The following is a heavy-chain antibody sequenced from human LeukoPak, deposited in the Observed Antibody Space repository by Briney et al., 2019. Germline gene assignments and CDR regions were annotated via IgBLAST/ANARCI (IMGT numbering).Heavy chain of an antibody. V-gene: IGHV3-74*01. CDR3: ARVSDYGDYFWYFDL. CDR2: IHSDGRNT. D-gene: IGHD4-17*01. Sequence: QPRRSLRPSCAASGFTFSSYWMYWVRQAPGKGLVWVSRIHSDGRNTSYADSVKGRFTISRDNAKNTLYLQMNSLRAEDTAVYYCARVSDYGDYFWYFDLWGRGTLVTVSS. J-gene: IGHJ2*01. CDR1: GFTFSSYW.